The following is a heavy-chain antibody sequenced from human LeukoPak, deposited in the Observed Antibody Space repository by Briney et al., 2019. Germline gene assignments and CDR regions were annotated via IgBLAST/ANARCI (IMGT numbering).Heavy chain of an antibody. CDR2: IYYSGTT. Sequence: KASETLSLTCSVSGVSISSYYWSWIRQPPGKGLEWIGNIYYSGTTNYNPSLKSRVTISVDKSKNHFSLNLSSVTAADTAVYYCARLLGESGAAGRFDPWGQGTLVTVSS. V-gene: IGHV4-59*08. CDR3: ARLLGESGAAGRFDP. J-gene: IGHJ5*02. D-gene: IGHD5-12*01. CDR1: GVSISSYY.